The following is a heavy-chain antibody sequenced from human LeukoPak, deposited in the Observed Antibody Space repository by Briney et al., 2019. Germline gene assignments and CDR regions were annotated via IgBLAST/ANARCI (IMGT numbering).Heavy chain of an antibody. Sequence: GGSLRLSCAASGFTFSSYAMSWVRQAPGKGLEWVAVISYDGSNYYYADSVKGRFTISRDNSKNTLYLQMTSLRTEDTAVYHCARDSADYWGQGTLVTVSS. CDR2: ISYDGSNY. CDR3: ARDSADY. J-gene: IGHJ4*02. V-gene: IGHV3-30-3*01. CDR1: GFTFSSYA.